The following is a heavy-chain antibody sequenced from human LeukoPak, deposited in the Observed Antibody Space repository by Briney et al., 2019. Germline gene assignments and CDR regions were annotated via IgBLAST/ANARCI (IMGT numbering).Heavy chain of an antibody. CDR2: INPNSGAT. D-gene: IGHD1-26*01. J-gene: IGHJ5*02. V-gene: IGHV1-2*02. CDR3: GKDSGSYTDTNWFDP. Sequence: GASVTVSCKASAYTFIDYYIHWVRQAPGQGLEWMGWINPNSGATKYAQKFQGRVTMTRDTSTKTVYMELSRPRSDDTAVYYCGKDSGSYTDTNWFDPWGEGTLGIVSS. CDR1: AYTFIDYY.